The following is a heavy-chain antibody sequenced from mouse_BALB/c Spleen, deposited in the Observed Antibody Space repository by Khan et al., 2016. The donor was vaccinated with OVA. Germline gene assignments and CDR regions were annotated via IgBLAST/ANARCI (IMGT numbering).Heavy chain of an antibody. J-gene: IGHJ3*01. CDR1: GYTFTSYV. D-gene: IGHD2-12*01. Sequence: VQLKQSGPELVKPGASVKMSCKASGYTFTSYVMHWVKQKLGLGLEWIGYVYPFNDDTKYNAKFKGKATLTSDKSSNTAYMELSSLTSEDSAVYYSAPVGSYYVSFAYWGQGNLVTVSA. CDR2: VYPFNDDT. V-gene: IGHV1S136*01. CDR3: APVGSYYVSFAY.